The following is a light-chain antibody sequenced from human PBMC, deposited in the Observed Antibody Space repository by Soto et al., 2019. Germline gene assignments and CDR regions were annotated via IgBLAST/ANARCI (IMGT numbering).Light chain of an antibody. CDR1: QDIGND. CDR2: AAS. Sequence: IQMTQSPSTLSASVVDRVTITFLASQDIGNDLGWYQQRPGEAPELLLYAASTLRSGVPSRFSGSGSGTQFTLTINNLQPEDSATYFCLQDHDYPWTFGHGTKVDIK. CDR3: LQDHDYPWT. J-gene: IGKJ1*01. V-gene: IGKV1-6*01.